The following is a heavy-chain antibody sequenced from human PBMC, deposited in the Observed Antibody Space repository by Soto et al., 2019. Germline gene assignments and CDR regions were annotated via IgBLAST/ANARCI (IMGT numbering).Heavy chain of an antibody. J-gene: IGHJ4*02. CDR3: ARVAYLTARYFDY. Sequence: SGKFSCNASGGTFSSYAISWVRQAPGQGLEWMGGIIPMFGTANYAQKFKGRVTITADESTSTAYMELSSLRSEDTAVYYCARVAYLTARYFDYWGQGTLVPVSP. CDR1: GGTFSSYA. CDR2: IIPMFGTA. D-gene: IGHD6-6*01. V-gene: IGHV1-69*13.